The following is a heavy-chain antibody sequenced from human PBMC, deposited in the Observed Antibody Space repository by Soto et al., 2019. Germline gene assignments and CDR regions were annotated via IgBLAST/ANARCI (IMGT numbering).Heavy chain of an antibody. CDR3: AHRQRSPHSCEFDY. J-gene: IGHJ4*02. Sequence: QITLKESGPTLVKPTQTLTLTCTFSGFSLSTSGVGVGWIRQPPGKALEWLALIYWDDDKRYSPSLKSRLTITKDTSKNQVVLTMTNMDPVDTATYYCAHRQRSPHSCEFDYWGQGTLVTVSS. V-gene: IGHV2-5*02. CDR1: GFSLSTSGVG. CDR2: IYWDDDK. D-gene: IGHD3-10*01.